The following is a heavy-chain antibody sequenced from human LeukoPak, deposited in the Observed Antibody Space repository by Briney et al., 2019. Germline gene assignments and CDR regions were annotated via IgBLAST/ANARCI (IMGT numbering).Heavy chain of an antibody. CDR2: INHSGST. Sequence: SETLSLTCTVSGGSISSYYWSWIRQPPGKGLEWIGEINHSGSTNYNPSLKSRVTISVDTSKNQFSLKLSSVTAADTAVYYCARPGIQSKYRKKGGYYYYYMDVWGKGTTVTISS. CDR1: GGSISSYY. CDR3: ARPGIQSKYRKKGGYYYYYMDV. V-gene: IGHV4-34*01. D-gene: IGHD2/OR15-2a*01. J-gene: IGHJ6*03.